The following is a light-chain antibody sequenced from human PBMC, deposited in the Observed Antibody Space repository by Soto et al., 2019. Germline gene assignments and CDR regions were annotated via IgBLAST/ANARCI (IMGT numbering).Light chain of an antibody. CDR2: DAT. V-gene: IGKV3-11*01. Sequence: EIVLTQSPATLSLSPGERATLSCRASQNTNSYLAWFQQKPGQAPRLLIYDATNRATGIPARFSGSGSGTDFTLTISSLEPEDFAVYYCQQRSNWPLTFGGGTKVEIK. J-gene: IGKJ4*01. CDR3: QQRSNWPLT. CDR1: QNTNSY.